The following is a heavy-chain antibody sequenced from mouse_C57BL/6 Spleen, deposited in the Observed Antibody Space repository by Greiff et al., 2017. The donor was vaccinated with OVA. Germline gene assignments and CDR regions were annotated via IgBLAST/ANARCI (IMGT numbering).Heavy chain of an antibody. CDR3: DRNLGYWYFDV. Sequence: QVQLKESGPGLVQPSQSLSITCTVSGFSLTSYGVHWVRQSPGKGLEWLGVIWSGGSTDYNAAFISRLSISKDNSKSHVFFKMNSLQADDTAIDYCDRNLGYWYFDVWGTVTTVTVSS. CDR1: GFSLTSYG. J-gene: IGHJ1*03. V-gene: IGHV2-2*01. CDR2: IWSGGST.